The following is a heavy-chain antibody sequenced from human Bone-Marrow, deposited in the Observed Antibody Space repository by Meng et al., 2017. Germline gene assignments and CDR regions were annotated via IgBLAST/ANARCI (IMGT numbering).Heavy chain of an antibody. CDR1: GFTVSSNY. CDR2: IYSGGST. J-gene: IGHJ3*02. D-gene: IGHD1-26*01. V-gene: IGHV3-53*04. Sequence: GESLKISCAASGFTVSSNYMSWVRQAPGKGLEWVSVIYSGGSTYYADSVKGRFTISRHNSKNTLYLQMNSLRAEDTAVYYCARVVGANDQDAFDIWGQGTMVTVSS. CDR3: ARVVGANDQDAFDI.